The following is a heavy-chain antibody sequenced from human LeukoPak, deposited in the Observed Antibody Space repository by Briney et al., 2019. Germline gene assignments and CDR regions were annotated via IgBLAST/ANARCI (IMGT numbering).Heavy chain of an antibody. Sequence: SVKVSCKASGGTFSSYAISWVRQAPGQGFEWMGGIIPIFGTANYAQKFQGRVTITADESTSTAYMELSSLRSEDTAVYYCASYYYDSSGYYVKYFQHWGQGTLVTVSS. CDR1: GGTFSSYA. CDR2: IIPIFGTA. V-gene: IGHV1-69*13. CDR3: ASYYYDSSGYYVKYFQH. J-gene: IGHJ1*01. D-gene: IGHD3-22*01.